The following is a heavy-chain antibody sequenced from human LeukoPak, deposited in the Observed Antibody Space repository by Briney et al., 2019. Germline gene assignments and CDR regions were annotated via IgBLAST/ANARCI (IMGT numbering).Heavy chain of an antibody. CDR1: GFTFRSYA. J-gene: IGHJ4*02. D-gene: IGHD1-1*01. CDR2: ISGSGST. CDR3: AQSKHWPALDY. V-gene: IGHV3-23*01. Sequence: GSLRLSCAASGFTFRSYAMTWVRQAPGKGLEWVSEISGSGSTYYADSVRGRFTIPRDNSKNTLYLQMNSLRAEDTAVYYCAQSKHWPALDYWGQGTLVTVSS.